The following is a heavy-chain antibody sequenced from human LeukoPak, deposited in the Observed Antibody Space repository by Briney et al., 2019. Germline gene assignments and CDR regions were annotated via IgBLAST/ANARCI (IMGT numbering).Heavy chain of an antibody. J-gene: IGHJ3*02. CDR1: GFTFNIYA. CDR3: AKGDSGYDLDAFDI. Sequence: GSLRLSCATSGFTFNIYAMHWVRQAPGKGLEWVAVISDDGNNNHYADSVKGRFTISRGNSKNTLYLQMNSLRAEDTAVYYCAKGDSGYDLDAFDIWGQGTMVTVSS. CDR2: ISDDGNNN. D-gene: IGHD5-12*01. V-gene: IGHV3-30-3*01.